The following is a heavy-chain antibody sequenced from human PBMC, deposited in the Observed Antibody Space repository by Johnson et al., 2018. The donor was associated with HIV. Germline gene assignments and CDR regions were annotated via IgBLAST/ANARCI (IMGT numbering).Heavy chain of an antibody. Sequence: VQLVESGGVVVQPGGSLRLSCAASGFTFDDYTMHWVRQAPGKGLEWVSLISWDGGSTYYADSVKGRFTISRDNSKNTLYLQMNSLRAEDTAVYYCAREKQWLGAGGPSDAFDVWGQGTMVIVSS. V-gene: IGHV3-43*01. CDR1: GFTFDDYT. CDR2: ISWDGGST. J-gene: IGHJ3*01. D-gene: IGHD6-19*01. CDR3: AREKQWLGAGGPSDAFDV.